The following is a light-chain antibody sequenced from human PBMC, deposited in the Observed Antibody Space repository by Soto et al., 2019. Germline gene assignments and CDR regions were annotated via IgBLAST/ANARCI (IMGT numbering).Light chain of an antibody. CDR3: QQYSNWQFT. CDR1: QTVYNN. Sequence: EIVMTQSLATLSVSPGERATLSCRASQTVYNNLAWYQQKPGQPPSLLIYGASDRATGIPARFSGSGSGTEFTLTISSLQSEDFAVYYCQQYSNWQFTFGGGTKVEIK. CDR2: GAS. V-gene: IGKV3-15*01. J-gene: IGKJ4*01.